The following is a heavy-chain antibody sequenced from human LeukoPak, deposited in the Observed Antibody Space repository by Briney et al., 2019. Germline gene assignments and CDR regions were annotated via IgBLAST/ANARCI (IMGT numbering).Heavy chain of an antibody. CDR2: IKGDGGST. V-gene: IGHV3-74*01. Sequence: QPGGSLRLSCALSGFNFDGYWMQWVRQAPVKGLVWVARIKGDGGSTSYADSVKGRFTISRDNAKNTLYLQMNSLSAEDTAVYYCARVAPQSTTVTAPEGYIDFWGQGTLVTVSS. CDR1: GFNFDGYW. J-gene: IGHJ4*02. D-gene: IGHD4-17*01. CDR3: ARVAPQSTTVTAPEGYIDF.